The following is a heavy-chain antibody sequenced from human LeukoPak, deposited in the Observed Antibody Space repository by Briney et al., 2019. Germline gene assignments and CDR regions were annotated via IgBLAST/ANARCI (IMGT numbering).Heavy chain of an antibody. J-gene: IGHJ6*03. CDR3: ARAKQLVVGYYYYYMDV. CDR1: GYTFTNYY. CDR2: INPNSGGT. D-gene: IGHD6-6*01. Sequence: ASVKVSCKASGYTFTNYYIHWVRQAPGQGLEWMGWINPNSGGTNYAQKFQGRVTMTRDTSISTAYMELSRLRSDDTAVYYCARAKQLVVGYYYYYMDVWGKGTTVTVSS. V-gene: IGHV1-2*02.